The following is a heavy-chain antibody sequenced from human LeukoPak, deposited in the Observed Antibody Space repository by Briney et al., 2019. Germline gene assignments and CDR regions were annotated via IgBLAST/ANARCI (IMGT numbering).Heavy chain of an antibody. D-gene: IGHD3-22*01. CDR1: GGSISSSSYY. CDR3: ARLTSGYTLHFDY. V-gene: IGHV4-39*01. CDR2: IYYSGST. J-gene: IGHJ4*02. Sequence: SETLSLTCTVSGGSISSSSYYWGWIHQPPGKGLEWIGSIYYSGSTYYNPSLKSRVTISVDTSKNQFSLKLSSVTAADTAVYYCARLTSGYTLHFDYWGQGTLVTVSS.